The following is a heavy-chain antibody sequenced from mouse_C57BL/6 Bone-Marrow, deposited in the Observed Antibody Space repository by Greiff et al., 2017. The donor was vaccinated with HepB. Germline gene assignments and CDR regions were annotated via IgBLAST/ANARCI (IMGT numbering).Heavy chain of an antibody. CDR2: ISGGGGNT. CDR1: GFTFSSYT. CDR3: ARRDSSGYPFAY. V-gene: IGHV5-9*01. J-gene: IGHJ3*01. D-gene: IGHD3-2*02. Sequence: EVMLVESGGGLVKPGGSLKLSCAASGFTFSSYTMSWVRQTPEKRLEWVATISGGGGNTYYPDSVKGRFTISRDNAKNTLYLQMSSLRSEDTALYYCARRDSSGYPFAYWGQGTLVTVSA.